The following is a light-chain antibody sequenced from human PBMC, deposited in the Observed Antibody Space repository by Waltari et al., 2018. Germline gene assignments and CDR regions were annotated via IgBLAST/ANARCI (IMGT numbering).Light chain of an antibody. Sequence: EIVLTQSPATLSLSPGDRATLSCRASQSVDTSLGWYQQKPGQPPRLLIYDASKRATDTPARFSGSGSGSDFTLTISSLEPEDFAVYYCQQRSDWMFTFGQGTKLDIK. CDR1: QSVDTS. V-gene: IGKV3-11*01. CDR3: QQRSDWMFT. J-gene: IGKJ2*01. CDR2: DAS.